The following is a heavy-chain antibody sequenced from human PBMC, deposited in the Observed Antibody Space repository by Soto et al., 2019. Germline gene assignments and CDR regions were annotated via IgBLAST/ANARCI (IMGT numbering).Heavy chain of an antibody. Sequence: QVQLVESGGGVVQPGRSLRLSCAASGFTFSSYGMHWVRQAPGKGLEWVAVIWYDGSNKYYADSVKGRFTISRDNSKNTLYLQMNSLRAEDTGVYYCARDWARWLQVSHDAFDIWGQGTMVTVSS. V-gene: IGHV3-33*01. CDR2: IWYDGSNK. CDR3: ARDWARWLQVSHDAFDI. J-gene: IGHJ3*02. CDR1: GFTFSSYG. D-gene: IGHD5-12*01.